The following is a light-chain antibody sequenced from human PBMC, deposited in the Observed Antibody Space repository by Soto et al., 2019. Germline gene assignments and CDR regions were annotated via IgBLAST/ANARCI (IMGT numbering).Light chain of an antibody. CDR1: QSVDTY. CDR3: QQRRNCVS. J-gene: IGKJ3*01. CDR2: DTS. Sequence: LTQSPAILSLSPVERATLSCTASQSVDTYIAWYQQRPGQPPRLLIHDTSHRASGVPARFRGSGSGTDFTITIPSLEPEDFAVYFCQQRRNCVSFGPGTRL. V-gene: IGKV3-11*01.